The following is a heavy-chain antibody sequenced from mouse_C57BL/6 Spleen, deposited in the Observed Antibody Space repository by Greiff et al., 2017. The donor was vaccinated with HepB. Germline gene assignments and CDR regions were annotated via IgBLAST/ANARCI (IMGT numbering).Heavy chain of an antibody. V-gene: IGHV1-76*01. J-gene: IGHJ3*01. CDR3: ARSGLREVFAY. Sequence: QVQLQQSGAELVRPGASVKLSCKASGYTFTDYYINWVKQRPGQGLEWIARIYPGSGNTYYNEKFKGKATLTAEKSSSTAYMQLSSLTSEDSAVYFCARSGLREVFAYWGQGTLVTVSA. CDR1: GYTFTDYY. CDR2: IYPGSGNT. D-gene: IGHD2-4*01.